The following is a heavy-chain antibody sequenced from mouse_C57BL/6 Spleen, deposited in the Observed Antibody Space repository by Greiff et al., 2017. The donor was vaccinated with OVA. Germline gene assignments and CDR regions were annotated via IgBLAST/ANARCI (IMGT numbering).Heavy chain of an antibody. CDR3: ARRDFYFDY. CDR1: GFTFSDYG. V-gene: IGHV5-17*01. CDR2: ISSGSSTS. Sequence: EAMLVESGGGLVKPGGSLKLSCAASGFTFSDYGMHWVRQAPEKGLEWIAYISSGSSTSYYADTVKGRFTISRDNAKNTLFLQMTSLRSEDTAMYYCARRDFYFDYWGQGTTLTVSS. D-gene: IGHD3-3*01. J-gene: IGHJ2*01.